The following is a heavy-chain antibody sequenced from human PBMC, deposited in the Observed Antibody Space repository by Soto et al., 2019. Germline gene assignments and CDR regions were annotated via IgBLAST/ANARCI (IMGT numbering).Heavy chain of an antibody. J-gene: IGHJ6*02. V-gene: IGHV1-24*01. CDR3: ATRPVATYGMDV. CDR1: GYTLTELS. D-gene: IGHD5-12*01. CDR2: FDPEDGET. Sequence: ASVKVSCKVSGYTLTELSMHWVRQAPGKGLEWMGGFDPEDGETIYAQKFQGRVTMTEDTSTDTAYMELSSLRSEDTAVYYCATRPVATYGMDVWGQGTTVTVSS.